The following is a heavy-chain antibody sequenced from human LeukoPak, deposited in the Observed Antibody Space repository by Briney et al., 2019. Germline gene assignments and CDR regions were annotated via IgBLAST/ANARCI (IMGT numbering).Heavy chain of an antibody. Sequence: GRSLRLSCTASGFTFGDYAMSWFRQAPGKGLEWVGFIRSKVHGGTTEYAASVKGRFTISRDDSKSIDYLQMDSLKTEDTAVYYCSRDKEDRAYYYDSSGYYQDYWGQGTLVTVSS. CDR3: SRDKEDRAYYYDSSGYYQDY. D-gene: IGHD3-22*01. J-gene: IGHJ4*02. CDR2: IRSKVHGGTT. V-gene: IGHV3-49*03. CDR1: GFTFGDYA.